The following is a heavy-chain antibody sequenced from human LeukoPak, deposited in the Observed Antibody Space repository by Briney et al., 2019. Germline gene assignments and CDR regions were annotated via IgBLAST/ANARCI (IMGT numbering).Heavy chain of an antibody. J-gene: IGHJ4*02. Sequence: ASVKVSCKASGYTFTSYFMHWVRQAPGQGLEWMGWINTNTRNPTYAQGFTGRFVFSLDTSLSTAYLQISSLKAEDTAVYYCARDKYQLPYEIDYWGQGTLVTVSS. V-gene: IGHV7-4-1*02. CDR2: INTNTRNP. CDR3: ARDKYQLPYEIDY. D-gene: IGHD2-2*01. CDR1: GYTFTSYF.